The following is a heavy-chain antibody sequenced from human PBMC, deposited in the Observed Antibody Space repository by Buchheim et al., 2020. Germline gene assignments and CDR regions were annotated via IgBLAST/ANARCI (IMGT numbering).Heavy chain of an antibody. CDR2: MNPNSGNT. CDR1: GYTFTSYD. J-gene: IGHJ6*02. CDR3: ARAAYGDSSSYSHHYYYYAMDV. V-gene: IGHV1-8*01. D-gene: IGHD4-17*01. Sequence: QVQLVQSGAEVKKPGASVKVSCKASGYTFTSYDINWVRQATGQGLEWMGWMNPNSGNTDYAQKFQGRVTMTRNTSISTAYLELSSLRSEDTAVYYCARAAYGDSSSYSHHYYYYAMDVWGQGTT.